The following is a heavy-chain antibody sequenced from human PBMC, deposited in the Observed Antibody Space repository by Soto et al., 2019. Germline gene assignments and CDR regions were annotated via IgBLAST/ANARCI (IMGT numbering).Heavy chain of an antibody. D-gene: IGHD6-6*01. CDR3: ATHTYSSSLDYYYYYMDV. CDR1: GGSISSYH. V-gene: IGHV4-59*08. CDR2: IYYSGST. J-gene: IGHJ6*03. Sequence: SETLSLTCTVSGGSISSYHWSWIRQPPGKGLEWIGYIYYSGSTNYNPSLKSRVTISVDTSKNQFSLKLSSVTAADTAVYYCATHTYSSSLDYYYYYMDVWGKGTTVTVSS.